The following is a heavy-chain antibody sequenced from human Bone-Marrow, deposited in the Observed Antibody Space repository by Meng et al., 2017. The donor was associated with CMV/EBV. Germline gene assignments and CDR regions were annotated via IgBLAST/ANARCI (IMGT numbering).Heavy chain of an antibody. Sequence: ASVKVSCKASGYTFTSYGISWVRQAPGQGLEWMGWISAYNGNTNYAQKLQGRVTMTTDTSTSTAYMELRSLRSDDTAVYYCARDISYSGDRKWFDPWGQGTLVTVSS. CDR3: ARDISYSGDRKWFDP. CDR1: GYTFTSYG. J-gene: IGHJ5*02. V-gene: IGHV1-18*01. D-gene: IGHD1-26*01. CDR2: ISAYNGNT.